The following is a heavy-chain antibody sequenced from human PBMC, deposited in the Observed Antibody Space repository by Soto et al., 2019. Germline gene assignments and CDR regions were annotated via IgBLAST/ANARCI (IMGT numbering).Heavy chain of an antibody. CDR2: ISSSSSTI. CDR3: ARSPAPVRVDIVVGVAATTNAYYYYMDV. Sequence: XGSLRLSCAASGFTXSSYSMNWARQAPGKGLEWVSYISSSSSTIYYADSVKGRFTISRDNAKNSLYLQMNSLRAEDPAVYYCARSPAPVRVDIVVGVAATTNAYYYYMDVWGKGTTVTVSS. D-gene: IGHD2-15*01. V-gene: IGHV3-48*01. CDR1: GFTXSSYS. J-gene: IGHJ6*03.